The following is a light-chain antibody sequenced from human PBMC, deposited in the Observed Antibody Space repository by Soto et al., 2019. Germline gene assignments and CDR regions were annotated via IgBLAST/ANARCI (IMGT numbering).Light chain of an antibody. J-gene: IGLJ3*02. CDR3: SSYAASNNFYFV. V-gene: IGLV2-8*01. CDR2: EVT. Sequence: QSVLTQPPSASGSPGQSVTISCTGTSSDDGGYNYVSWYQQYPGRAPKLMIYEVTKRPSGVPDRFSGSKSGNTASLTVSGLQAEDEADYCCSSYAASNNFYFVFGGGTKLTVL. CDR1: SSDDGGYNY.